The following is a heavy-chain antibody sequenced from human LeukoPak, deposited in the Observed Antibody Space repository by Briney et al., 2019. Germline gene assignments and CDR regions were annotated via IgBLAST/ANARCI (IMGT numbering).Heavy chain of an antibody. CDR2: ISGSGGST. D-gene: IGHD3-16*02. Sequence: GGSLRLSCAASGFTFSSYAMSWVRQAPGKGLEWVSAISGSGGSTYYADSVKGRFTISRDNAKNSLYLQMNSLRAEDTAVYYCARRTKPIGNWIDPWGQGTLVTVSS. CDR3: ARRTKPIGNWIDP. CDR1: GFTFSSYA. V-gene: IGHV3-23*01. J-gene: IGHJ5*02.